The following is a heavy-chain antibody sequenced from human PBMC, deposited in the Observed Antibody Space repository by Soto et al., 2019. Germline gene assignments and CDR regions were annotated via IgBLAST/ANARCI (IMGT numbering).Heavy chain of an antibody. V-gene: IGHV1-24*01. D-gene: IGHD2-2*02. CDR3: ARAAYCISTSCYNPSDY. J-gene: IGHJ4*02. CDR2: FDPEDGKT. CDR1: GYTLTELS. Sequence: GASVKVSCKVSGYTLTELSMHWVRQAPGKGLEWMGGFDPEDGKTSYAQKFQGRVTMTRDTSTNTVYMELSSLRSEDTAVYYCARAAYCISTSCYNPSDYWGQGTLVTVSS.